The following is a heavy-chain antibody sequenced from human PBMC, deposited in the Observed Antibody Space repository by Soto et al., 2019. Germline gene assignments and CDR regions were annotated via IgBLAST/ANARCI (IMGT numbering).Heavy chain of an antibody. CDR3: ARESEDLTSNFDY. CDR1: GFTFTRYS. J-gene: IGHJ4*02. V-gene: IGHV3-21*01. Sequence: GGSLRLSCAASGFTFTRYSMNWVRQAPGKGLEWVSSISSTTNYIYYADSMKGRFTVSRDNAKNSVYLDMNSLSAEDTAVYYCARESEDLTSNFDYWGQGTLVTAPQ. CDR2: ISSTTNYI.